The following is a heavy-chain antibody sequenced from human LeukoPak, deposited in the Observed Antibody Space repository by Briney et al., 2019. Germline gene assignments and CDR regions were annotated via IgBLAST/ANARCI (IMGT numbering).Heavy chain of an antibody. CDR1: GFTFSSYW. CDR3: ARDLSFGAPVAFDI. D-gene: IGHD3-10*01. Sequence: GGSLRLSCAASGFTFSSYWMNWARQAPGKGLEWLSAISRHDDYIYYAASVRGRFTISRDNARNSLFLQMNSLRVDDTAVYFCARDLSFGAPVAFDIWGQGTMVTVAS. J-gene: IGHJ3*02. CDR2: ISRHDDYI. V-gene: IGHV3-21*01.